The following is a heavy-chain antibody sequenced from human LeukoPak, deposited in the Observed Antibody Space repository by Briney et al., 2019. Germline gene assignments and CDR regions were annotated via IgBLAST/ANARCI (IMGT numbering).Heavy chain of an antibody. CDR1: GGSMTTHH. J-gene: IGHJ4*02. Sequence: PSETLSLTCTVSGGSMTTHHWNWIRQTPGRGLEWIGYVFDSGRTKENPSLKSRVTLSADTSKNQLSLRLSSVTAADTAVYYCTTIKRGNIFGYFDFWGQGILVTVST. D-gene: IGHD5-18*01. CDR2: VFDSGRT. V-gene: IGHV4-59*11. CDR3: TTIKRGNIFGYFDF.